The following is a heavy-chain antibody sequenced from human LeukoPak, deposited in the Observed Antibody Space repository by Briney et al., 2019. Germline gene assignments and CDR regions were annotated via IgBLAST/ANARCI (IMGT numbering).Heavy chain of an antibody. V-gene: IGHV3-21*06. CDR2: ITSRGAYM. CDR1: AFSFRTST. D-gene: IGHD1-26*01. CDR3: ARGGGTLNF. J-gene: IGHJ4*02. Sequence: TGGSLRLSCAASAFSFRTSTMNWVRQAPGEGLELVSSITSRGAYMFHVDSVQGRFTISRDNANNSLFLQWSSLRAEDTAVYYCARGGGTLNFWGQGILVTVSP.